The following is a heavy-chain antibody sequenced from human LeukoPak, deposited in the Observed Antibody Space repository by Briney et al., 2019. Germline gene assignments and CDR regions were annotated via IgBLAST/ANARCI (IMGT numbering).Heavy chain of an antibody. D-gene: IGHD6-13*01. CDR2: IYSGGTT. CDR3: AKTAGLAAAGNDAFYL. Sequence: GGSLRLSCAASGFTVTSNYISWVRQAPGKGLEWVSIIYSGGTTYYADSVKGRFTTSRHNSENTLYLQMNSLRAEDTAVYYCAKTAGLAAAGNDAFYLWGQGTMVTVSS. J-gene: IGHJ3*01. V-gene: IGHV3-53*04. CDR1: GFTVTSNY.